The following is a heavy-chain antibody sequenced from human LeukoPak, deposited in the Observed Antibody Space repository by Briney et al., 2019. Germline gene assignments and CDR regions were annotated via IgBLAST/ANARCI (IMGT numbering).Heavy chain of an antibody. CDR2: ISWNSGSI. CDR1: GFTFDDYA. Sequence: PGGSLRLSCAASGFTFDDYAMHWVRQAPGKGLEWVSGISWNSGSIGYADSVKGRFTISRDNAKNSLYLQMNSLRAEDTALYYCAKENSRSRLRFLEWLPFDYWGQGTLVTVSS. CDR3: AKENSRSRLRFLEWLPFDY. J-gene: IGHJ4*02. V-gene: IGHV3-9*01. D-gene: IGHD3-3*01.